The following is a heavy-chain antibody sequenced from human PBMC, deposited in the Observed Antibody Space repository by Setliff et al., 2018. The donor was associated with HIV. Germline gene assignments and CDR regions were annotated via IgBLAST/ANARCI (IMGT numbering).Heavy chain of an antibody. J-gene: IGHJ3*02. D-gene: IGHD6-19*01. CDR1: SGSMTGHY. V-gene: IGHV4-4*08. CDR3: AREDIAVASAFDI. CDR2: LHSLGSSRVSDTP. Sequence: SETLSLTCSVSSGSMTGHYWTWVRQPPGKGLEWIGYLHSLGSSRVSDTPNYSPSLKSRITISVDTSKNQFSLKLSSVTAADTAVYYCAREDIAVASAFDIWGQGTMVTVSS.